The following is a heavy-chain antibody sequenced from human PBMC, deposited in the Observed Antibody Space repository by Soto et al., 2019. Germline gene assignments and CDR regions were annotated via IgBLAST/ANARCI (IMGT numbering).Heavy chain of an antibody. J-gene: IGHJ3*02. CDR2: INPSGGST. CDR3: SGPPDLPESGRYYAFDI. CDR1: GYTFTSYY. V-gene: IGHV1-46*01. D-gene: IGHD1-26*01. Sequence: ASVKVSCKASGYTFTSYYMHWVRQAPGQGLEWMGIINPSGGSTSYAQKFQGRVTMTRDTSTGKVYMELISLRSEDTAVYLCSGPPDLPESGRYYAFDIWGQGTMVTVSS.